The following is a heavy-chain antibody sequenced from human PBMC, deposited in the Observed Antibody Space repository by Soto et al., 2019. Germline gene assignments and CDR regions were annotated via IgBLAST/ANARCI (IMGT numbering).Heavy chain of an antibody. CDR1: GYTFTDFS. CDR3: ARDSSRILPKIRPRAKGPFDI. J-gene: IGHJ3*02. CDR2: INPNSGET. V-gene: IGHV1-2*02. Sequence: GASVKVSCKTSGYTFTDFSIHWVRQAPGQGLEWMGWINPNSGETHYAQKLQGSVMMTTDTSVTTAYLEVSSLRFDDTALYYCARDSSRILPKIRPRAKGPFDIWGQGTMVTVSS. D-gene: IGHD2-15*01.